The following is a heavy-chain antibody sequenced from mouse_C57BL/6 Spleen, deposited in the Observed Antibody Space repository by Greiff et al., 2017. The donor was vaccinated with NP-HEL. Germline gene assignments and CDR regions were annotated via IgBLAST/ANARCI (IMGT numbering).Heavy chain of an antibody. D-gene: IGHD2-4*01. CDR3: ATYDYDSAMDY. V-gene: IGHV2-9-1*01. CDR1: GFSLTSYA. CDR2: IWTGGGT. Sequence: VQLPHTGPFLFSPSQSLSITCTVSGFSLTSYAISWVRQPPGKGLEWLGVIWTGGGTNYNSALKSRLSISKDNSKSQVFLKMNSLQTDDTARYYCATYDYDSAMDYWGQGTSVTVSS. J-gene: IGHJ4*01.